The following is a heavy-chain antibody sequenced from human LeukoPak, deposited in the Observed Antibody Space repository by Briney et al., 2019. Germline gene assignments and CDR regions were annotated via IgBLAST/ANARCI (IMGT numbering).Heavy chain of an antibody. Sequence: SETLSLTCTVSGGSISSYYWSWIRQPPGKGLEWIGYIYYSGSTNYNPSLKSRVTISVDTSKNQFSLKLSSVTAADTAVYYCARVQNYYDSSGYYLPRDDIWGQGTMVTVSS. CDR2: IYYSGST. V-gene: IGHV4-59*01. CDR1: GGSISSYY. D-gene: IGHD3-22*01. J-gene: IGHJ3*02. CDR3: ARVQNYYDSSGYYLPRDDI.